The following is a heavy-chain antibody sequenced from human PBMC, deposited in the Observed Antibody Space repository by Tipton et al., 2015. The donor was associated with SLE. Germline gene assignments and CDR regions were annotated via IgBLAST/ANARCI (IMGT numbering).Heavy chain of an antibody. CDR1: GGSISSHY. Sequence: TLSLTCTVSGGSISSHYWSWIRQPPGKGLEWIGYIYYSGSTNYNPSLKSRGTISVDTSKNQFSLKLSSVTAADTAVYYCARGDGSSWVSLVYWGQGTMVTVSS. CDR2: IYYSGST. D-gene: IGHD6-13*01. CDR3: ARGDGSSWVSLVY. J-gene: IGHJ3*01. V-gene: IGHV4-59*11.